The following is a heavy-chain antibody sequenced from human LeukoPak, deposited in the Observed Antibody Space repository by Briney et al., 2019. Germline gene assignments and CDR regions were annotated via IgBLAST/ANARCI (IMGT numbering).Heavy chain of an antibody. D-gene: IGHD3-22*01. CDR2: ISSSSSYI. CDR3: ARDWYDSSGFMDY. V-gene: IGHV3-21*01. CDR1: GFTFSSYS. Sequence: GGSLRLSCAASGFTFSSYSMNWVRQAPGKVLEWVSSISSSSSYIYYADSVKGRFTISRDNAKNSLYLQMNSLRAEDTAVYYCARDWYDSSGFMDYWGQGTLVTVSS. J-gene: IGHJ4*02.